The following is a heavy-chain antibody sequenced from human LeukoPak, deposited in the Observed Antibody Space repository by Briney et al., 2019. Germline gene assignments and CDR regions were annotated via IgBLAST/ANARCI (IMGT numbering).Heavy chain of an antibody. V-gene: IGHV1-69*13. Sequence: SVKVSCKASGGTFSSYAISWVRQAPGQGLEWMGGIIPIFGTANYAQKFQGRVTITADESTSTAYMELSSLRSEDTAVYYCASNWVGDCSSTSCPDYWGQGTLVTVPS. CDR2: IIPIFGTA. D-gene: IGHD2-2*01. CDR3: ASNWVGDCSSTSCPDY. J-gene: IGHJ4*02. CDR1: GGTFSSYA.